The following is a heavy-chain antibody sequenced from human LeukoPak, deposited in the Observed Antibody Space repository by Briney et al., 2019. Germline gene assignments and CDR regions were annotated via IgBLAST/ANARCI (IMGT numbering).Heavy chain of an antibody. Sequence: GASVKVSCKASGYTFTSYDINWVRQATGQGLEWMGWMNPNSGNTGYAQKFQGRVTMTRNTSISTAYMELRSLRSEDTAVYYCASAWTTGGSFDYWGQGTLVTVSS. CDR1: GYTFTSYD. V-gene: IGHV1-8*01. CDR2: MNPNSGNT. CDR3: ASAWTTGGSFDY. D-gene: IGHD3-10*01. J-gene: IGHJ4*02.